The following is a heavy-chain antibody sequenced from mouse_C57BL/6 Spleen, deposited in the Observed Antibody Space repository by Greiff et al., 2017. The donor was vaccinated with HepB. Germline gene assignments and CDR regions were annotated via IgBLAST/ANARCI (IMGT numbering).Heavy chain of an antibody. V-gene: IGHV3-6*01. CDR2: ISYDGSN. Sequence: EVKLQESGPGLVKPSQSLSLTCSVTGYSITSGYYWNWIRQFPGNKLEWMGYISYDGSNNYNPSLKTRISLTRDTSKNQFFLKLNSVTTEDTATYYCAREIYVSYYYAMDYWGQGTSVTVSS. CDR1: GYSITSGYY. CDR3: AREIYVSYYYAMDY. D-gene: IGHD1-1*01. J-gene: IGHJ4*01.